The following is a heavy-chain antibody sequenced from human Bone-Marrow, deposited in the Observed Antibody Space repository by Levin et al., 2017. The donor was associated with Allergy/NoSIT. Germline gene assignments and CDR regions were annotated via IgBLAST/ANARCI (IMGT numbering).Heavy chain of an antibody. Sequence: LSLTCAASGFTFDDYAMHWVRQAPGKGLEWVSGISWNSGSIGYADSVKGRFTISRDNAKNSLYLQMNSLRAEDTALYYCAKERFRDTAMVLGYYYYGMDVWGQGTTVTVSS. V-gene: IGHV3-9*01. CDR2: ISWNSGSI. J-gene: IGHJ6*02. CDR3: AKERFRDTAMVLGYYYYGMDV. CDR1: GFTFDDYA. D-gene: IGHD5-18*01.